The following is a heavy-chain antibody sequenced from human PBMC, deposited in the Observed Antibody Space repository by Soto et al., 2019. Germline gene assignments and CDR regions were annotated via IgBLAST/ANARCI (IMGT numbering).Heavy chain of an antibody. D-gene: IGHD4-17*01. V-gene: IGHV3-48*01. CDR1: GFTFTTYS. J-gene: IGHJ5*01. CDR3: ARGAYGDYVSDS. CDR2: ISSSGTTI. Sequence: PXXSLRLYCAASGFTFTTYSIHWVLQAPGKGLEWISYISSSGTTIYYADSVKGRFTISRDAAENSLYLQMNRMRAEDTAVYYCARGAYGDYVSDSWGQGTLVTVSS.